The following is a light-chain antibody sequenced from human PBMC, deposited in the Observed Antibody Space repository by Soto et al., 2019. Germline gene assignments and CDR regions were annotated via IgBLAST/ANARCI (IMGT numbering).Light chain of an antibody. CDR1: HGINNH. V-gene: IGKV1-27*01. CDR2: ASS. CDR3: QKYNVAPFT. Sequence: DIQMTQSPSSLSASVGDRVTITCRASHGINNHLAWYQQKPGKVPKLLIYASSTLHSGVPSRFSGSGYGTDFTLTISSLQPEDVATYYCQKYNVAPFTFGGGTKVEL. J-gene: IGKJ4*01.